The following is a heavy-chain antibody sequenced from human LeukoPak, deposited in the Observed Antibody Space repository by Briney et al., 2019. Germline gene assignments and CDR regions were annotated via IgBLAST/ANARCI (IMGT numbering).Heavy chain of an antibody. CDR3: ARVSYYDILSPSYYFDF. V-gene: IGHV3-23*01. CDR2: IGGSSGNT. Sequence: GGSLRLSCAVSGFTFSDYAMSWVRQAPGKGLEWVTAIGGSSGNTYYADSVKGRFAISRDNSKNTLYLQMNSLRAEDTAVYYCARVSYYDILSPSYYFDFWGQGTLVTVSS. J-gene: IGHJ4*02. D-gene: IGHD3-9*01. CDR1: GFTFSDYA.